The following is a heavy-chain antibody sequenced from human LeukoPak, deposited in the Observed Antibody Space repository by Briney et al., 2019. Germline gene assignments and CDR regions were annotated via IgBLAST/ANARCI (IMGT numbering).Heavy chain of an antibody. CDR2: ISYDGSNK. CDR1: GFTFSSYA. D-gene: IGHD4-23*01. Sequence: GGSLRLSCAASGFTFSSYAMPWVRQAPGKGLEWVAVISYDGSNKYYADSVKGRFTISRDNSKNTLYLQMNSLRAEDTAVYYCARDSTAVVTRDGTEFDYWGQGTLVTVSS. V-gene: IGHV3-30-3*01. J-gene: IGHJ4*02. CDR3: ARDSTAVVTRDGTEFDY.